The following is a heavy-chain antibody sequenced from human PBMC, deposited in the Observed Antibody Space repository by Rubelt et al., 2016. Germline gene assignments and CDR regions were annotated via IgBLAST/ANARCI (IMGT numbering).Heavy chain of an antibody. CDR1: GFTFSSYW. CDR2: IKQDGSEK. J-gene: IGHJ3*02. CDR3: ARDLGSDSSSFGAFDI. V-gene: IGHV3-7*03. D-gene: IGHD6-13*01. Sequence: EVQLVESGGGLVQPGGSLRLSCAASGFTFSSYWMSWVRQAPGKGLEWVANIKQDGSEKYYVDSVKGRFTISRDNAKNPLYLQRNSLRAEYTAVYYCARDLGSDSSSFGAFDIWGQGTMVTVSS.